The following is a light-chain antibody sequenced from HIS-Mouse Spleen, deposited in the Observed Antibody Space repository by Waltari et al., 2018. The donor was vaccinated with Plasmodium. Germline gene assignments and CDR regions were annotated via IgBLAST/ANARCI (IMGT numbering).Light chain of an antibody. CDR1: QSISNY. Sequence: DIQMTQSPSSLSASVADRVTITCRARQSISNYLNCYQQKPGKAPKFLSFAASTLQSGVPSRFSGSGSGTDFTLTISSLQPEDCATDYCQQSYSTWTFGQGTKVEIK. CDR3: QQSYSTWT. CDR2: AAS. J-gene: IGKJ1*01. V-gene: IGKV1-39*01.